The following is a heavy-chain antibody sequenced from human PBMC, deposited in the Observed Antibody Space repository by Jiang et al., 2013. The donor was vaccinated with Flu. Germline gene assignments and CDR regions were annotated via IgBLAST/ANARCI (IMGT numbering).Heavy chain of an antibody. CDR1: GYSFTNYW. D-gene: IGHD1-1*01. CDR3: ASAGDGTTRWDY. J-gene: IGHJ4*02. CDR2: INPSDSNT. V-gene: IGHV5-51*01. Sequence: GAEVKKPGESLKISCKASGYSFTNYWIGWVRLVPGKGLEWMGIINPSDSNTKYSPSFQGQVTLSADKSITTAFLQWTSLKASDTAMYFCASAGDGTTRWDYWGQGTLVTVSS.